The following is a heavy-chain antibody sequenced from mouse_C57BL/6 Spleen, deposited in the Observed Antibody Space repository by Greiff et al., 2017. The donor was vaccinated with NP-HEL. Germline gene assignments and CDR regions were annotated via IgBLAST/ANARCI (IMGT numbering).Heavy chain of an antibody. CDR1: GFNIKAYY. CDR3: ARNTTVDYVDY. J-gene: IGHJ2*01. D-gene: IGHD1-1*01. Sequence: VQLKQSGAELVKPGASVKLSCTASGFNIKAYYMHWVKQRTEQGLEWIGRIDPEDGETKYASKFQGKATITADTSSNTAYLQLSSLTSEDTAVYYCARNTTVDYVDYWGQGTTLTVSS. CDR2: IDPEDGET. V-gene: IGHV14-2*01.